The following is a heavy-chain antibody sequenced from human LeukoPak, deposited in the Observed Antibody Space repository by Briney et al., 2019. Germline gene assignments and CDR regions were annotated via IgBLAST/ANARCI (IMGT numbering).Heavy chain of an antibody. V-gene: IGHV1-69*13. Sequence: GASVKVSCKASGGTFSSYAISWVRQAPGQGLEWMGWISAYNGNTNYAQKFQGRVTITADESTSTAYMELSSLRSEDTAVYYCARDRYCSGGSCYPSFDYWGQGTLVTVSS. CDR3: ARDRYCSGGSCYPSFDY. CDR2: ISAYNGNT. J-gene: IGHJ4*02. D-gene: IGHD2-15*01. CDR1: GGTFSSYA.